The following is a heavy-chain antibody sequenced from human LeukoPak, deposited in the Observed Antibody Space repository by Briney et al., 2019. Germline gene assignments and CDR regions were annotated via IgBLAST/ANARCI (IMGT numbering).Heavy chain of an antibody. CDR1: GGSISSYY. Sequence: SETLSLTCTGSGGSISSYYWSWIRQPPGKGLEWLGYIYYSGSTNYNPSLKSRVTISVDTSKNLFSLKLSSVTAADTAVYYCARSTRNDWGLREDYWGQGTLVTVSS. CDR3: ARSTRNDWGLREDY. D-gene: IGHD7-27*01. J-gene: IGHJ4*02. V-gene: IGHV4-59*01. CDR2: IYYSGST.